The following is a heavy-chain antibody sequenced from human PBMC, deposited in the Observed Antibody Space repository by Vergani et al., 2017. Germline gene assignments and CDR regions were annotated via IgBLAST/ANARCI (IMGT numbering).Heavy chain of an antibody. V-gene: IGHV3-30*02. CDR2: TRPHEDGA. CDR3: ARDGRIDAEGTELDY. CDR1: GLTLSSYG. Sequence: QVQLVESGGGVVQPGGSMRLSCSASGLTLSSYGVHWVRQAPGRGLESVTFTRPHEDGAFYSASVRGRFTVSRDNAKNMMYLQLNSLRDEDTAVYYCARDGRIDAEGTELDYWGQGTLVTVSS. J-gene: IGHJ4*02. D-gene: IGHD1-14*01.